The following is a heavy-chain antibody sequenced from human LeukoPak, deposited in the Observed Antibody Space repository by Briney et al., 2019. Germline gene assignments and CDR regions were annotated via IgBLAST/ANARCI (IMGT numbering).Heavy chain of an antibody. CDR3: AKRNWGLGGGFDI. D-gene: IGHD7-27*01. J-gene: IGHJ3*02. CDR1: GFIFSSYD. CDR2: IGTAVDT. V-gene: IGHV3-13*01. Sequence: GGSLRLSCAAPGFIFSSYDIHRGRQVTGKGLEWVSAIGTAVDTSYADSVKGRFTISRENAKNSMYLQMNRLRAGDRAVLYCAKRNWGLGGGFDIWGQGTMVTVSS.